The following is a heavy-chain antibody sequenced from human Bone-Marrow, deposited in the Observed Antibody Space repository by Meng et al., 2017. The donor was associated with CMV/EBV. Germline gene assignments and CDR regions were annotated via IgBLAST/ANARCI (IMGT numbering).Heavy chain of an antibody. Sequence: GSLRLSCTVSGYSISSCYYWGWIRQPPGKGLEWIGSIYHSGSTYYNPSLKSRVTISVDTSKNQFSLKLSSVTAADTAVYYCARDFTTPSEVVSAANYYYYGMDVWGQGTTVTVSS. D-gene: IGHD2-2*01. V-gene: IGHV4-38-2*02. J-gene: IGHJ6*02. CDR3: ARDFTTPSEVVSAANYYYYGMDV. CDR2: IYHSGST. CDR1: GYSISSCYY.